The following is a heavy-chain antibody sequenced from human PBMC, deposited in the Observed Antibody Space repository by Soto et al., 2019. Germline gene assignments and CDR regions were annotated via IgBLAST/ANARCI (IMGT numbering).Heavy chain of an antibody. CDR2: ISGSGGST. J-gene: IGHJ4*02. CDR3: GKREDIVVVPAALADY. D-gene: IGHD2-2*01. CDR1: GFTFSSYA. V-gene: IGHV3-23*01. Sequence: GGSLRLSCAASGFTFSSYAMSWVRQAPGKGLEWVSAISGSGGSTYYADSVKGRFTISRDNSKNTLYLQMNSLRAEDTAVYYCGKREDIVVVPAALADYWGQGTLVTVSS.